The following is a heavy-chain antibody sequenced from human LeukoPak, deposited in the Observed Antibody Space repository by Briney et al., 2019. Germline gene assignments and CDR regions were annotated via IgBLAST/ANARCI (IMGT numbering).Heavy chain of an antibody. CDR1: GFTVSSYA. V-gene: IGHV3-23*01. D-gene: IGHD3-3*01. Sequence: PGGSLRLSCAASGFTVSSYAMSWVRQAPGKGLEWVSAISGSGGSTYYADSVKGRFTISRDNSKNTLYLQMNSLRAEDTAVYYCAKDREYYDFWSGYPLYYMHVWGKGTTVTVSS. CDR3: AKDREYYDFWSGYPLYYMHV. J-gene: IGHJ6*03. CDR2: ISGSGGST.